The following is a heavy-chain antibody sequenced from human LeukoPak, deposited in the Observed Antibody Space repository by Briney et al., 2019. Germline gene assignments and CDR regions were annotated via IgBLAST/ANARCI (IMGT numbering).Heavy chain of an antibody. V-gene: IGHV3-23*01. CDR1: KFTFSSYA. Sequence: PGGSLRLSCAASKFTFSSYAMSWVRQAPGKGLEWVSSISAGGGNTYYADSVKGRFTISRDSSRNTVYLQMNRLSAEDTAVYYCARPRGVGAVYYFDYWGQGNLGTVSS. CDR3: ARPRGVGAVYYFDY. J-gene: IGHJ4*02. CDR2: ISAGGGNT. D-gene: IGHD1-26*01.